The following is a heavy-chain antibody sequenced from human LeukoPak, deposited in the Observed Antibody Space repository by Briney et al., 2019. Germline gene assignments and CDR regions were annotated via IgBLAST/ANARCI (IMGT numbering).Heavy chain of an antibody. CDR3: ARGKDDSTGHYDAFDI. CDR1: GGTFSSYA. CDR2: INPKGGDT. D-gene: IGHD3-22*01. J-gene: IGHJ3*02. Sequence: VASVKVSCKASGGTFSSYAISWVRQAPGQGLEYMGWINPKGGDTNFSRRFKGRVTMTSDTSISTAYLEMRKLRSDDTAVYFCARGKDDSTGHYDAFDIWGHGTMVTVSS. V-gene: IGHV1-2*02.